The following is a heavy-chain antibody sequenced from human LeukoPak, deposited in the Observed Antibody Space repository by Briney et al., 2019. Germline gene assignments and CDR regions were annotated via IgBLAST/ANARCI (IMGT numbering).Heavy chain of an antibody. CDR2: IKQDGSEK. Sequence: GGSLRLSCAASGFTFSSYWLSWVRQAPRKGLECVANIKQDGSEKYYVDSVKGRFTISRDNAKNSLYLQMNSLRAEDTAVYYCAKDRSTTVSNTLGYFDYWGQGTLVTVSS. V-gene: IGHV3-7*03. J-gene: IGHJ4*02. CDR3: AKDRSTTVSNTLGYFDY. D-gene: IGHD2/OR15-2a*01. CDR1: GFTFSSYW.